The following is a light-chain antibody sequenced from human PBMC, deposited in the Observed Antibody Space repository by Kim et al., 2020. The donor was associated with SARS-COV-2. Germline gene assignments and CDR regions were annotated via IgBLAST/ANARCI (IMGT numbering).Light chain of an antibody. V-gene: IGKV1-6*01. CDR2: AAS. J-gene: IGKJ3*01. CDR3: LQDYNYPFT. Sequence: ASVGDRVTITCRASQGIRNDLGWYQQKPGKAPKLLIYAASSLRSGVPSRFSGSGSGTDFTLTISSLQPEDFATYYCLQDYNYPFTFGPGTKVDIK. CDR1: QGIRND.